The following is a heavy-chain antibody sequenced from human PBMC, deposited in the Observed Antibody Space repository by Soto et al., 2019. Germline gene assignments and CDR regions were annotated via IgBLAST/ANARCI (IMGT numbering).Heavy chain of an antibody. CDR3: ARAQSNRRSGTMINY. CDR1: GFTFSSYS. D-gene: IGHD2-15*01. CDR2: ISSSSSYI. Sequence: EVQLVESGGGLVKPGGSLRLSCAASGFTFSSYSMNWVRQAPGKGLEWVSSISSSSSYIYYTDSVKRRFTIYRDNAKNSLYLQKQSLQAEATAVYYCARAQSNRRSGTMINYWGQGTLVTVSS. V-gene: IGHV3-21*01. J-gene: IGHJ4*02.